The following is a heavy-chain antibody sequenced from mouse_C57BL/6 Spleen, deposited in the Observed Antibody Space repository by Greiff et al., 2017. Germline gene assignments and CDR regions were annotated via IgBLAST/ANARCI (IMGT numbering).Heavy chain of an antibody. CDR2: IYPGDGDT. D-gene: IGHD3-2*02. CDR1: GYAFSSYW. V-gene: IGHV1-80*01. Sequence: QVQLQQSGAELVKPGASVKISCKASGYAFSSYWMNWVKQRPGKGLEWIGQIYPGDGDTNYNGKFKGKATLTADKSSSTAYMQLSSLTSEDSAVYFCARPGLDSSGPLFDYWGQGTTLTVSS. J-gene: IGHJ2*01. CDR3: ARPGLDSSGPLFDY.